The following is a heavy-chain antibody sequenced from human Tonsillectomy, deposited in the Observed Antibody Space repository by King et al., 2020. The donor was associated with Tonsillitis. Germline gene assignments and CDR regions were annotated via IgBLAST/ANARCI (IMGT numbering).Heavy chain of an antibody. J-gene: IGHJ6*02. CDR1: RFTFSNYA. CDR2: ISYDGSNK. D-gene: IGHD3-3*01. CDR3: AIDCGVVGYYYYGIDV. V-gene: IGHV3-30*04. Sequence: VQLVESGGGVVQPGRSLRLSCAASRFTFSNYAMYWVRQAPGKGLECVAVISYDGSNKYYADSVKGRFTISRDNSKNKLFLQMNSLRPEDTAVYFCAIDCGVVGYYYYGIDVWGQGTTVTVSS.